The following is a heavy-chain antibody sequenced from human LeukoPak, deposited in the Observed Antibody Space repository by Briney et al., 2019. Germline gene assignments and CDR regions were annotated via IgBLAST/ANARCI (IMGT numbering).Heavy chain of an antibody. CDR1: GYSFTSYW. Sequence: GESRKISCKGSGYSFTSYWINWVRQMPGKGLEWMGRIDPSDSYTTYSPSFQGHVTISVDKSISTAYLQWSSLRASDTAMYYCARPSGYDLAYWGQGTLVTVSS. D-gene: IGHD5-12*01. V-gene: IGHV5-10-1*01. J-gene: IGHJ4*02. CDR2: IDPSDSYT. CDR3: ARPSGYDLAY.